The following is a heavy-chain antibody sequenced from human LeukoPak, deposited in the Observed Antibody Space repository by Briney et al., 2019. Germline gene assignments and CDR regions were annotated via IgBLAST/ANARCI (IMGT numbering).Heavy chain of an antibody. Sequence: PGVSLRLSCAVSGFTFSSYEMNWVRQAPGKGLEWVSYISSSGSTIYYADSVKGRFTISRDNSKNTLYLEMNSLRPEDTAVYYCARDRRWLQYSDYWGQGTLVTVSS. CDR3: ARDRRWLQYSDY. CDR1: GFTFSSYE. D-gene: IGHD5-24*01. V-gene: IGHV3-48*03. CDR2: ISSSGSTI. J-gene: IGHJ4*02.